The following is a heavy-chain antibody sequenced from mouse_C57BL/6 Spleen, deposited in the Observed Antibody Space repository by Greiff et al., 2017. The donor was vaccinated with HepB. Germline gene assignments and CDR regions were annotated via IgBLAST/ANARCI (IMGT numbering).Heavy chain of an antibody. CDR3: ARIITTVVDPYYFDY. CDR2: IYPRSGNT. V-gene: IGHV1-81*01. CDR1: GYTFTSYG. J-gene: IGHJ2*01. Sequence: VQLKESGAELARPGASVKLSCKASGYTFTSYGISWVKQRTGQGLEWIGEIYPRSGNTYYNEKFKGKATLTADKSSSTAYMELRRLTSEDSAVYFCARIITTVVDPYYFDYWGQGTTLTVSS. D-gene: IGHD1-1*01.